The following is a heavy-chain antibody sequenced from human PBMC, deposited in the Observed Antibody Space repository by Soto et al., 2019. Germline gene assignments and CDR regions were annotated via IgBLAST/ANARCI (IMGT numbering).Heavy chain of an antibody. Sequence: PGGFLRLSCAASGFTFSGSAMHWVRQASGKGLEWVGRIRSKANSYATAYAASVKGRFTISRDDSKNTAYLQMNSLKTEDTAVYYCTRPYFGSTSLRHYYYYGMDVWGQGTTVTVSS. CDR3: TRPYFGSTSLRHYYYYGMDV. CDR2: IRSKANSYAT. CDR1: GFTFSGSA. D-gene: IGHD2-2*01. J-gene: IGHJ6*02. V-gene: IGHV3-73*01.